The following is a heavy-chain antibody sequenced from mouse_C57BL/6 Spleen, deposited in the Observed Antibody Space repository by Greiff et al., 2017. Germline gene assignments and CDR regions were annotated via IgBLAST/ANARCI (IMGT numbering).Heavy chain of an antibody. CDR2: IRSKSNNYAT. CDR3: VRHEGYFWYCDV. D-gene: IGHD2-14*01. Sequence: EVKLMESGGGLVQPKGSLKLSCAASGFSFNTYAMNWVRQAPGKGLEWVARIRSKSNNYATYYADTVKDRFTISRDDSESMLYLQMNSLKTEDTAMYYCVRHEGYFWYCDVWGTGTTVTVSS. CDR1: GFSFNTYA. J-gene: IGHJ1*03. V-gene: IGHV10-1*01.